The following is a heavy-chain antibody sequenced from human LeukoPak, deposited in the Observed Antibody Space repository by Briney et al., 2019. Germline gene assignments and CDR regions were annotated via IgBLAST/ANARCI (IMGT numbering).Heavy chain of an antibody. V-gene: IGHV3-33*01. Sequence: GGSLRLSCAASGFTFSSFAMHWVRQAPGKGLEWVAVIWSDGSKKYYADSVKGRFTISRDNSKNTVYLQMNSLRVEDAAVYYCARELSQIVWGGLDYGGQGTLVSVSS. J-gene: IGHJ4*02. CDR2: IWSDGSKK. CDR1: GFTFSSFA. CDR3: ARELSQIVWGGLDY. D-gene: IGHD2-21*01.